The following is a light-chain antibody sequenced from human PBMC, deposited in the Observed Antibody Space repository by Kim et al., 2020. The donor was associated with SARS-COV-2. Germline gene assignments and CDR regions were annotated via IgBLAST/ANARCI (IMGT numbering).Light chain of an antibody. CDR3: SSYTSSSTFVV. V-gene: IGLV2-18*02. J-gene: IGLJ2*01. CDR2: EVS. CDR1: SSDVGSYNR. Sequence: QSVTISCPGTSSDVGSYNRVSWYQQPPGTAPKLMIYEVSNRPSGVPDRFSGSKSGNTASLTISGLQAEDEADYYCSSYTSSSTFVVFGGGTQLTVL.